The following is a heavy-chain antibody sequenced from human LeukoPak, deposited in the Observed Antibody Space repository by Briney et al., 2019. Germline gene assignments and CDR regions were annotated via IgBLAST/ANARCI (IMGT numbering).Heavy chain of an antibody. V-gene: IGHV4-30-2*01. CDR1: GGSISSGGYS. CDR2: IYHSGST. J-gene: IGHJ4*02. Sequence: PSQTLSLTCAVSGGSISSGGYSWSWIRQPPGKGLEWFGYIYHSGSTYYNPSLKSRVTISVDRSKNQFSLKLSSVTAADTAVYYCARARNVGYSYGPNYFDYWGQGTLVTVSS. D-gene: IGHD5-18*01. CDR3: ARARNVGYSYGPNYFDY.